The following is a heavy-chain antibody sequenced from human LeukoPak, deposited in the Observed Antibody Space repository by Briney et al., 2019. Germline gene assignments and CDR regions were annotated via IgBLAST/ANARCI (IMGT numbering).Heavy chain of an antibody. V-gene: IGHV3-15*01. CDR3: TADLPPPRGYDYPFDY. Sequence: PGGSLRLSCAASGFTFANAWMSWVRQAPGKGLECVGRIKSKTDGETTDYAAPVKGRFTISRDDSKNMLYLQMNSLKSEDTAVYYCTADLPPPRGYDYPFDYWGQGSLVTVSS. CDR1: GFTFANAW. CDR2: IKSKTDGETT. D-gene: IGHD5-12*01. J-gene: IGHJ4*02.